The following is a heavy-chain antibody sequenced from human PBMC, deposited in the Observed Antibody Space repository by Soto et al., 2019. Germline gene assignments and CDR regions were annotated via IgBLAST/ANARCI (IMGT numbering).Heavy chain of an antibody. V-gene: IGHV3-13*01. J-gene: IGHJ6*02. Sequence: PGGSLRLSCAASGFTFSSYDMHWVRQATGKGLEWVSAIGTAGDTYYPGSVKGRFTISRENAKNSLYLQMNSLRAGDTAVYYCARDLYGAHSSSWASGMDVWGQGTTVTVSS. D-gene: IGHD6-13*01. CDR2: IGTAGDT. CDR1: GFTFSSYD. CDR3: ARDLYGAHSSSWASGMDV.